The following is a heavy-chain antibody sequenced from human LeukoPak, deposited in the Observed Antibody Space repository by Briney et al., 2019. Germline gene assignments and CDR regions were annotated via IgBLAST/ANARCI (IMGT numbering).Heavy chain of an antibody. CDR2: IYHSGST. D-gene: IGHD4-17*01. CDR3: ARGFDYGDAFDI. J-gene: IGHJ3*02. CDR1: GGSISSGGYS. V-gene: IGHV4-30-2*01. Sequence: PSESLSHTCAVPGGSISSGGYSSSCIRQPRGKGLEWIGYIYHSGSTYYNPSLKSRVTISVDRSKNQFSLKLSSVTAADTAVYYCARGFDYGDAFDIWGQGTMVTVSS.